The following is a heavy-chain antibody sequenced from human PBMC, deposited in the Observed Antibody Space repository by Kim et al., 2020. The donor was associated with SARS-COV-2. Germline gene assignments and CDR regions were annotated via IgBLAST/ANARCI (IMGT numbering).Heavy chain of an antibody. CDR1: GFTFSSYG. Sequence: GGSLRLSCAASGFTFSSYGMHWVRQAPGKGLEWVAVISYDGSNKYYADSVKGRFTISRDNSKNTLYLQMNSLRAEDTAVYYCARDRFGSGYDYLDYWGQGTLVTVSS. V-gene: IGHV3-33*05. CDR3: ARDRFGSGYDYLDY. D-gene: IGHD5-12*01. J-gene: IGHJ4*02. CDR2: ISYDGSNK.